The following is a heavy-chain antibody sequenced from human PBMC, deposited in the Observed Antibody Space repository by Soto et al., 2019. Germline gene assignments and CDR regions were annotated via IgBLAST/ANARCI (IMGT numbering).Heavy chain of an antibody. CDR2: ISGSGGST. CDR3: AKFRTGTIFGVVIY. D-gene: IGHD3-3*01. CDR1: GFTFSSHA. V-gene: IGHV3-23*01. Sequence: GSLRLSCAASGFTFSSHAMSWVRQAPGKGLEWVSAISGSGGSTYYADSVKGRFTISRDNSKNTLYLQMNSLRPEDTAVYYCAKFRTGTIFGVVIYWGQGTLVTVSS. J-gene: IGHJ4*02.